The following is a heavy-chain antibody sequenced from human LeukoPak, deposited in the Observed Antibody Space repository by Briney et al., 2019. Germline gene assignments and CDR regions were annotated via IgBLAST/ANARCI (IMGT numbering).Heavy chain of an antibody. CDR3: ARGTPSDSSGWPYFDY. V-gene: IGHV4-59*01. CDR1: GGSISSYY. J-gene: IGHJ4*02. CDR2: IYYSGST. Sequence: SETLSLTCTVSGGSISSYYWSWIRQPPGKGLEWIGYIYYSGSTNYNPSLRSRVTISVDTSKNQFALKLSSVTAADTAVYYCARGTPSDSSGWPYFDYWGQGTLVTVSS. D-gene: IGHD6-19*01.